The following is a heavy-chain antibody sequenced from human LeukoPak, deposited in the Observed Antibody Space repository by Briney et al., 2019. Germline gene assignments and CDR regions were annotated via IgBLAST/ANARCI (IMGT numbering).Heavy chain of an antibody. V-gene: IGHV4-59*11. CDR2: IYYSGST. CDR3: ARGSGSYYMRYYYYGMDV. Sequence: PSETLSLTCNVSGGSISGHYWTWIRQPPGKGLEFIGFIYYSGSTNYNPSLKSRVTISVDTSKNQFSLKLSSVTAADTAVYYCARGSGSYYMRYYYYGMDVWGQGTTVTVSS. D-gene: IGHD3-10*01. J-gene: IGHJ6*02. CDR1: GGSISGHY.